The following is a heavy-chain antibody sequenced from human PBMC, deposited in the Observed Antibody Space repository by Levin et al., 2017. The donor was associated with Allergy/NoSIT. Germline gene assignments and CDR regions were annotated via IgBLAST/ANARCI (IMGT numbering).Heavy chain of an antibody. CDR3: VRNSGGDLDV. D-gene: IGHD1-7*01. V-gene: IGHV6-1*01. J-gene: IGHJ6*02. CDR2: TYYRSKWSN. CDR1: GDSVSTKSAA. Sequence: KSSETLSLTCAISGDSVSTKSAAWNWIRQSPSRGLEWLGRTYYRSKWSNDYAVSVKSRISVNPDTSKNSFSLQLKSVTPEDTAVYYCVRNSGGDLDVWGQGTTVTVSS.